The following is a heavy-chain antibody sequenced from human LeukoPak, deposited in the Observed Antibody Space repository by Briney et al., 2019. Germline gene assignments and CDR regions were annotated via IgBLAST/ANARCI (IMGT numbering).Heavy chain of an antibody. J-gene: IGHJ4*02. Sequence: GGSPRLSCAASGFTFSSYAMSWVRQAPGKGLEWVSAISGSGGSTYYADSVKGRFTISRDNAKNSLYLQMNSLRAEDTAVYYCATAAAMVGGEDYWGQGTLVTVSS. V-gene: IGHV3-23*01. D-gene: IGHD2-2*01. CDR3: ATAAAMVGGEDY. CDR2: ISGSGGST. CDR1: GFTFSSYA.